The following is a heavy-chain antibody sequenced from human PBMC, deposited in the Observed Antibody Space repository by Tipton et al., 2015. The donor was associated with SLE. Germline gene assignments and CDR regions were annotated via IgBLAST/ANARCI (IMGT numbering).Heavy chain of an antibody. CDR2: INQDGSEK. Sequence: SLRLSCAASGFSFSNYWMSWVRQAPGKGLEWVANINQDGSEKYYVDSVKGRFTISRDNAKTSLYLQMNSLRAEDTAVYYCAKEGEIVGATAWGQGTLVTVSS. D-gene: IGHD1-26*01. V-gene: IGHV3-7*03. J-gene: IGHJ5*02. CDR1: GFSFSNYW. CDR3: AKEGEIVGATA.